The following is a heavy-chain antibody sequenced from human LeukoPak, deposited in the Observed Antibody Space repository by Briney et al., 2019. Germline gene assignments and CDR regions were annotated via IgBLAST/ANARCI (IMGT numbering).Heavy chain of an antibody. J-gene: IGHJ4*02. Sequence: GGSLRLSCAASGFTFSSYAMHWVRQAPGKGLEWLSYISNNSNIIYYAASVKGRFTISRDNAKKSLYLQMNSLRAEDTAVYYCARDRLSSVGIFDSWGQGTLVTVSS. CDR3: ARDRLSSVGIFDS. CDR2: ISNNSNII. D-gene: IGHD1-26*01. CDR1: GFTFSSYA. V-gene: IGHV3-48*01.